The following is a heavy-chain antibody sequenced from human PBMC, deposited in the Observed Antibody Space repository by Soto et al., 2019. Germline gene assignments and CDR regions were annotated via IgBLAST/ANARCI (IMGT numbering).Heavy chain of an antibody. Sequence: SVKVSCKASGGTFSSYAISWVRQAPGQGLEWMGGIIPIFGTANYAQKFQGRVTITADESTSTAYMELSSLRSEDTAVYYCASGLVPAAIGYSFDYWGHGTLCTVSS. CDR1: GGTFSSYA. D-gene: IGHD2-2*01. J-gene: IGHJ4*01. CDR2: IIPIFGTA. CDR3: ASGLVPAAIGYSFDY. V-gene: IGHV1-69*13.